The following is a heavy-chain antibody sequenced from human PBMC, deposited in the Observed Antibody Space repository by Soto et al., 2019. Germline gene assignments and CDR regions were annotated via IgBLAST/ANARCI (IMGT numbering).Heavy chain of an antibody. V-gene: IGHV3-30*18. D-gene: IGHD3-3*02. CDR1: GFTFSSFG. J-gene: IGHJ4*01. CDR2: ISYDGTEE. Sequence: PGGSLRLSYASSGFTFSSFGIHWVRQAPGKGLEWVAVISYDGTEEKYADSVKGRATVSRDNSKNTVYLQMNRLRGDDSAIYYCAKGRFDVVTISPFDHWGQGTLVTVSS. CDR3: AKGRFDVVTISPFDH.